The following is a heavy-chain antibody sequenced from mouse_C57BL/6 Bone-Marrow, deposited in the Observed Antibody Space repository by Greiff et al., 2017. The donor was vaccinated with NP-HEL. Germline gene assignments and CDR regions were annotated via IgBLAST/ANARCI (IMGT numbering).Heavy chain of an antibody. CDR3: ARHSRYSNFAMDY. CDR1: GFSLTSYG. CDR2: IWSDGST. Sequence: QVQLKESGPGLVAPSQRLSITCTVSGFSLTSYGVHWVRQPPGKGLEWLVVIWSDGSTTYNSALKSRLSISKDNSKSQVFLKMNSLQTDDTAMYYCARHSRYSNFAMDYWGQGTSVTVSS. D-gene: IGHD2-5*01. J-gene: IGHJ4*01. V-gene: IGHV2-6-1*01.